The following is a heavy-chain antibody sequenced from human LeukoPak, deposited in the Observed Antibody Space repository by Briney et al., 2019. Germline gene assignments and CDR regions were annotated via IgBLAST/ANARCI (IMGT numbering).Heavy chain of an antibody. CDR3: ARDPPHGEGRDY. CDR2: ISAYNGNT. J-gene: IGHJ4*02. V-gene: IGHV1-18*01. D-gene: IGHD4-17*01. Sequence: ASVNVSCKASGYTFTISGISWVRQAPGQGLEWMGWISAYNGNTNYAQKLQGRVTMTTDTSTSTAYMELRSLRSDDTAVYYCARDPPHGEGRDYWGQGTLVTVSS. CDR1: GYTFTISG.